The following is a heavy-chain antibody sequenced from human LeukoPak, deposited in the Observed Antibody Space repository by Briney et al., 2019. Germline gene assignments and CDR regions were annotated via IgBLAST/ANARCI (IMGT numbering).Heavy chain of an antibody. J-gene: IGHJ3*02. D-gene: IGHD1-1*01. CDR2: IYSGGST. CDR3: ARGYPGTDDAFDI. CDR1: GFTVSSNY. Sequence: PGGSLRLSCAASGFTVSSNYMSWVRQAPGKGLEWVSVIYSGGSTYYADSVKGRFTISRDNSKNTLYLQMNSLRAEDTAVYYCARGYPGTDDAFDIWGQGTMVTVSS. V-gene: IGHV3-53*01.